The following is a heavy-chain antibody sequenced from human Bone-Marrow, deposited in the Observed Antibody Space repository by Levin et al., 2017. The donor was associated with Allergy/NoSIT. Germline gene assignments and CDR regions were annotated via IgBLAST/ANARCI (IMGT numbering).Heavy chain of an antibody. CDR1: GFTLNSHS. D-gene: IGHD3-22*01. CDR3: ARAGITLIVVVTAMGLDV. J-gene: IGHJ6*02. CDR2: ISRSGDII. V-gene: IGHV3-21*06. Sequence: GESLKISCAASGFTLNSHSMNWIRQAPGKGLEWVASISRSGDIIYYADSVRGRFTISRDNAKNSLYLQMNSLRAEDTAVYYCARAGITLIVVVTAMGLDVWGQGTTVTVSS.